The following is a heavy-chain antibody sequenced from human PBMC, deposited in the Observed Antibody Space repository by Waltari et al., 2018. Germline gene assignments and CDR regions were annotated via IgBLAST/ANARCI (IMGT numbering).Heavy chain of an antibody. CDR2: ISRIGSNI. V-gene: IGHV3-21*06. CDR1: GFVFSDLN. J-gene: IGHJ4*02. D-gene: IGHD7-27*01. Sequence: EVQLVESGGGPVKPGGSLRLSCAASGFVFSDLNMIWVRQAPGKGLEWVSFISRIGSNIYYADSVKGRFTISRDNDKNTLFLQMDSLTAEDTAVYYCARDVGLGKPDYWGQGTLVTVSS. CDR3: ARDVGLGKPDY.